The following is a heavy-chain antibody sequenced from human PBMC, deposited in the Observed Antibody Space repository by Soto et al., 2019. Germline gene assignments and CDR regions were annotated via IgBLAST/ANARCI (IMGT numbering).Heavy chain of an antibody. CDR1: GASTVSHYH. V-gene: IGHV4-31*02. CDR2: IFNSGTT. J-gene: IGHJ4*02. Sequence: QVQLQESGPGLVKPSQTLSLTCSVSGASTVSHYHWTWIRQPPGKGLAWMGYIFNSGTTFYIPSLTSRLSISMDTSGNHFSLELRSVTAADTAVYYCALALGPTTGLDYWGQGTLVTVSS. D-gene: IGHD1-26*01. CDR3: ALALGPTTGLDY.